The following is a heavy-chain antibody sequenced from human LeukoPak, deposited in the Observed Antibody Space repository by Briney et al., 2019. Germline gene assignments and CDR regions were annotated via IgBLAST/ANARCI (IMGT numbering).Heavy chain of an antibody. CDR3: ARPDSSGWYIGALDI. V-gene: IGHV3-30*02. CDR2: IRYDGSNK. Sequence: GGSLRLSCAASGFTFSSYGMHWVRQAPGKGPEWVAFIRYDGSNKYYADSVKGRFTISRDNSKNTLYLQMNSLRAEDTAVYYCARPDSSGWYIGALDIWGQGTMVTVSS. J-gene: IGHJ3*02. D-gene: IGHD6-19*01. CDR1: GFTFSSYG.